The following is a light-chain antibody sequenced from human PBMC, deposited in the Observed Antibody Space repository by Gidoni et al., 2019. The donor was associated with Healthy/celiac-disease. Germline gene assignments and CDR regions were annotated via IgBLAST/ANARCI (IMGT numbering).Light chain of an antibody. V-gene: IGKV1-39*01. J-gene: IGKJ5*01. CDR2: AAS. CDR3: QQSYSPST. Sequence: DIQMTQSPSSLSASVGDRVTITCRASQSISSYLNWYQQKPGKAPKLLIYAASSLQSGVPSRFSGSGSGTDFTLTISSLQPEDFATYYCQQSYSPSTFXQXTRLEIK. CDR1: QSISSY.